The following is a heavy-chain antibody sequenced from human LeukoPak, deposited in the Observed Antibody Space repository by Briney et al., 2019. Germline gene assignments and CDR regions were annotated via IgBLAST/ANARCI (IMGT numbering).Heavy chain of an antibody. J-gene: IGHJ6*02. CDR1: SGSISGYY. CDR2: IHYSGST. D-gene: IGHD3-9*01. V-gene: IGHV4-59*08. Sequence: SETLSLTCTVSSGSISGYYWSWIRQPPGKGLEWIGHIHYSGSTYYNPSLKSRVTISVDTSKNQFSLKLSSVTAADTAVYYCARASHRSHDTIYGMDVWGQGTTVIVSS. CDR3: ARASHRSHDTIYGMDV.